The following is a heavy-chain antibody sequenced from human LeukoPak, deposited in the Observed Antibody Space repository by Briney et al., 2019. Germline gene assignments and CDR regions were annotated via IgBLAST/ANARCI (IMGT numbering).Heavy chain of an antibody. D-gene: IGHD3-10*01. Sequence: SETLSLTCTVSGGSMSSYYWSWIRQSPGKGLEWVGYISYSGTTNYNPSLKSRVTISLGTSKNRFSLNLTSVTAADTAVYYCERHGSGTSLALYPWGQGTLVTVSS. J-gene: IGHJ5*02. CDR1: GGSMSSYY. CDR3: ERHGSGTSLALYP. V-gene: IGHV4-59*08. CDR2: ISYSGTT.